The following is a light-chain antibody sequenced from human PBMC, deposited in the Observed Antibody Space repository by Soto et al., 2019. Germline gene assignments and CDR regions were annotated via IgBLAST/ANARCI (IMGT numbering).Light chain of an antibody. CDR2: DAS. CDR1: QSVSSN. Sequence: EIVMTQSPATLSVSPGETATLSCRASQSVSSNLAWYEQKPGQAPMLLIYDASTRATGIPARCSVSGSGTEFTLTVSSLQSEDLSVYYCKHYNNWSMYTCGQGTKLEIK. CDR3: KHYNNWSMYT. V-gene: IGKV3-15*01. J-gene: IGKJ2*01.